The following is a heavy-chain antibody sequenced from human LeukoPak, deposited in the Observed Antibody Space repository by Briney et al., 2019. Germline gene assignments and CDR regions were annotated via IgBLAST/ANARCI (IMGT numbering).Heavy chain of an antibody. V-gene: IGHV4-59*06. CDR3: ANYYDSSGPIFDN. J-gene: IGHJ4*02. CDR2: IYYSGTT. D-gene: IGHD3-22*01. CDR1: GGSISSYY. Sequence: SETLSLTCTVSGGSISSYYWSWIRQPPGKGLEWIGYIYYSGTTYYNPSLKSRVTISVDTSKNQFSLKLTSVTAADTAVYYCANYYDSSGPIFDNWGQGTLVTVSS.